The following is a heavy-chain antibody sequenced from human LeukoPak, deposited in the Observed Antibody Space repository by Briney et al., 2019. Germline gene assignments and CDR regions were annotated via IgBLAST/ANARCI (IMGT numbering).Heavy chain of an antibody. CDR2: IKQDGSEK. J-gene: IGHJ4*02. Sequence: PGGSLRLSCAASGLTVSQSYMTWVRQAPGKGLEWVANIKQDGSEKYYVDSVEGRFTISRDNAKNSLYLQMDSLRAEDTAVYYCARDWYSGYDSFDYWGQGTVVTVSS. D-gene: IGHD5-12*01. V-gene: IGHV3-7*04. CDR3: ARDWYSGYDSFDY. CDR1: GLTVSQSY.